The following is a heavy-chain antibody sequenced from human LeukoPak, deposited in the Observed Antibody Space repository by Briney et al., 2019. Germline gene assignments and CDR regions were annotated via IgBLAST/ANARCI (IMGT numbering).Heavy chain of an antibody. V-gene: IGHV4-4*07. Sequence: SETLSLTCTVSGGSISSYYWSWIRQPAGKGLEWIGRIYTSGSTNYNPSLKSRVTMSVDTSKNQFSLKLSSVTAADTAVYYCARELLGYCSSTSCYPLYNWFDPWGQGTLVTVSS. D-gene: IGHD2-2*01. J-gene: IGHJ5*02. CDR3: ARELLGYCSSTSCYPLYNWFDP. CDR1: GGSISSYY. CDR2: IYTSGST.